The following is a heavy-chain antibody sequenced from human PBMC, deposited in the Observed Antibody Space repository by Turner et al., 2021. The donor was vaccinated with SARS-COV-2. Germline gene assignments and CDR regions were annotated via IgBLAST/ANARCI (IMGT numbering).Heavy chain of an antibody. CDR3: ARGGGYGAAFDY. J-gene: IGHJ4*02. CDR2: ITYDGSNK. D-gene: IGHD5-12*01. Sequence: VQLLESGGGLLQPGGPPRPSWAASGFTFGSYAMSWVRQAPGKGREWVVVITYDGSNKFYADSVKGRFTIYRDNSNNTLYLKMNSLGAEDTAVYYCARGGGYGAAFDYWGQGTLVTVSS. V-gene: IGHV3-30-3*01. CDR1: GFTFGSYA.